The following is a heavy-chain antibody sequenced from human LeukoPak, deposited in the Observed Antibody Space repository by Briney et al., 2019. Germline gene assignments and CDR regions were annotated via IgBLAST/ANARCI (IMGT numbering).Heavy chain of an antibody. CDR3: ARGTTRWFDP. D-gene: IGHD4-11*01. CDR2: IYTSGST. CDR1: GGSISSGSYY. J-gene: IGHJ5*02. Sequence: TLSLTCTVSGGSISSGSYYWSWIRQPAGKGLEWIGRIYTSGSTNYNPSLKSRVTISVDTSKNQFSLKLSSVTAADTAVYYCARGTTRWFDPWGQGTLVTVSS. V-gene: IGHV4-61*02.